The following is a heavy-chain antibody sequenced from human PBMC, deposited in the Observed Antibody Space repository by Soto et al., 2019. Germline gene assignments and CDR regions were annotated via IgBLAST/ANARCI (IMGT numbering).Heavy chain of an antibody. J-gene: IGHJ6*02. Sequence: GGSLRLSCAASGFTFSSYAMSWVRQAPGKGLEWVSAISGSGGSTYYADSVKGRFTISRDNSKNTLYLQMNSLRAEDTAVYYCAKSSTIFGVGVHYGMDVWGQGTTVTVSS. CDR2: ISGSGGST. CDR1: GFTFSSYA. D-gene: IGHD3-3*01. V-gene: IGHV3-23*01. CDR3: AKSSTIFGVGVHYGMDV.